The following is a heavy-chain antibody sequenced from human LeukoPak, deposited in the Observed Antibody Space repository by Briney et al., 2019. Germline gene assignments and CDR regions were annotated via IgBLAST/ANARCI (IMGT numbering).Heavy chain of an antibody. CDR2: INAGNGNT. J-gene: IGHJ6*02. Sequence: ASVKVSCKASGYTFTSYAMHWVRQAPGQRLEWMGWINAGNGNTKYSQKFQGRLTITRDTSASTAYMGLSSLRSEDTGLYYWASGYYDEYYYYYYGMDVWGQGTTVTVSS. V-gene: IGHV1-3*01. CDR1: GYTFTSYA. CDR3: ASGYYDEYYYYYYGMDV. D-gene: IGHD3-22*01.